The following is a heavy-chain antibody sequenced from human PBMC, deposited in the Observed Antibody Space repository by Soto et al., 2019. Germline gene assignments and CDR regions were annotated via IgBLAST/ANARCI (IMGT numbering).Heavy chain of an antibody. CDR2: IYYSGST. J-gene: IGHJ1*01. D-gene: IGHD2-15*01. CDR3: ARERCSGGSCPEGYFQH. CDR1: GGSISSGGYY. V-gene: IGHV4-31*03. Sequence: QVQLQESGPGLVKPSQTLSLTCTVSGGSISSGGYYWSWIRQHPGKGLEWIGYIYYSGSTYYNPPLKGRVTISVDTSKNQFSLKLSSVTAADTAVYYCARERCSGGSCPEGYFQHWGQGTLVTVSS.